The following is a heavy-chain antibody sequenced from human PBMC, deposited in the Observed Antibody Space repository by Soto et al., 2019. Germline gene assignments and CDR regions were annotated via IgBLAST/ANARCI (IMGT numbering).Heavy chain of an antibody. V-gene: IGHV1-69*01. D-gene: IGHD3-3*01. CDR1: GGTFSTYA. CDR3: AREIFGVIISGGRDAFDI. Sequence: QVQLVQSGAEVKKPGSSVKVSCKASGGTFSTYAISWVRQAPGQGLEWMGGIIPIFGTAKYAHKFQGRVTITADESTSTAYMELSSLRSEDTAVYYCAREIFGVIISGGRDAFDIWGQGTMVTVSS. J-gene: IGHJ3*02. CDR2: IIPIFGTA.